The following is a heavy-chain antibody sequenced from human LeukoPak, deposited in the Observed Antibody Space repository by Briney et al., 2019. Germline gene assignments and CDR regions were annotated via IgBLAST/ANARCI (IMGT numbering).Heavy chain of an antibody. Sequence: PSETLSLTCTVSGGSISSSSYYWGWIRQPPGKGLEWIGSIYYSGSTYYNPSLKSRVTISVDTSKNQFSLKLSSVTAADTAVYYCARGITGTLTYYYYYYMDVWGKGTTVTVSS. V-gene: IGHV4-39*07. CDR3: ARGITGTLTYYYYYYMDV. D-gene: IGHD1-20*01. CDR1: GGSISSSSYY. J-gene: IGHJ6*03. CDR2: IYYSGST.